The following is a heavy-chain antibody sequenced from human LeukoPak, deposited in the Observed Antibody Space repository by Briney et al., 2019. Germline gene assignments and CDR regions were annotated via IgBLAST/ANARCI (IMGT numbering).Heavy chain of an antibody. Sequence: GGSLRLSCVASGFTFSSYSMNWVRQAPGKGLEWVASISTSSSYIYYSDSLKGRFTVSRDNARKSLFLHMRSLRAEDTAVYYCARDYTGLTQYGSRGLSHWGQGTRVTVSS. V-gene: IGHV3-21*04. J-gene: IGHJ4*02. CDR1: GFTFSSYS. CDR3: ARDYTGLTQYGSRGLSH. CDR2: ISTSSSYI. D-gene: IGHD3-22*01.